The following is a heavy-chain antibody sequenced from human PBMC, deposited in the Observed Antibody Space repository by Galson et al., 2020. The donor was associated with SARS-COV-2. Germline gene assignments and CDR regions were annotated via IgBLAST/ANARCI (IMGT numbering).Heavy chain of an antibody. CDR2: IWYDGSNK. CDR3: AREVVTPYWYFDL. CDR1: GFTFSSYG. V-gene: IGHV3-33*01. D-gene: IGHD2-21*02. J-gene: IGHJ2*01. Sequence: GGSLRLSCAASGFTFSSYGMHWVRQAPGKGLEWVAVIWYDGSNKYYADSVKGRFTISRDNSKNTLYLQMNSLRAEDTAVYYCAREVVTPYWYFDLWGRGTLVTVSS.